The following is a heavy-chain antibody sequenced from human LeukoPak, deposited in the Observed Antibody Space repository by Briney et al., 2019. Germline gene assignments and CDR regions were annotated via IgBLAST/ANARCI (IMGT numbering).Heavy chain of an antibody. CDR2: ISSDGSDE. Sequence: GGSLRLSCAVSGFTFNNHGMHWVRQAPGKGLEWVAHISSDGSDEYYADSVKGRFTISRDNSKNTLYLQMNSLRAEDTAVYYCANGAFRLYYIDVWGKGTTVTVSS. CDR1: GFTFNNHG. CDR3: ANGAFRLYYIDV. D-gene: IGHD3-16*01. V-gene: IGHV3-30*18. J-gene: IGHJ6*03.